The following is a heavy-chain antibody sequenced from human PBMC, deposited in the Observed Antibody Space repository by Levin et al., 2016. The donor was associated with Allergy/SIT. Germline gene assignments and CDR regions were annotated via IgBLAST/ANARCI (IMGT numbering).Heavy chain of an antibody. J-gene: IGHJ6*02. Sequence: SETLSLTCIVSGGSISSFYWSWVRQPPGKGLEWIGHISNSGSTKYNPSLRSRVIISGDTSKSQFSLKVSSVTTADTAVYYCARANTAMVSYYYYAMDVWGQGTTVTVSS. CDR3: ARANTAMVSYYYYAMDV. V-gene: IGHV4-59*01. CDR1: GGSISSFY. CDR2: ISNSGST. D-gene: IGHD5-18*01.